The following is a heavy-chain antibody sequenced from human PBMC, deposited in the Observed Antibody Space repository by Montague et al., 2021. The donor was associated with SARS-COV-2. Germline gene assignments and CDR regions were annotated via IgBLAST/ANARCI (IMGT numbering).Heavy chain of an antibody. V-gene: IGHV4-59*01. CDR1: GGSISSYY. CDR2: IYDSGGA. Sequence: SETLSLTCTVSGGSISSYYWSWLRRSPGKGLEWIAYIYDSGGANYNPSLRSRVTISTDTSKNQLSLKVNSVTAADTAVYYCARDPTYGGPRGAYDIWGQGTVVTVSS. D-gene: IGHD4-23*01. J-gene: IGHJ3*02. CDR3: ARDPTYGGPRGAYDI.